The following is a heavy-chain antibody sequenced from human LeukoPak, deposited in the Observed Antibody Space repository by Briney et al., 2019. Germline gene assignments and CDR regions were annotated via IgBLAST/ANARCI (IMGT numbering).Heavy chain of an antibody. J-gene: IGHJ4*02. CDR1: GGSISSYY. CDR2: IYYSGST. Sequence: SETLSLTCTVSGGSISSYYWSWIRQPPGKGLEWIGYIYYSGSTNYNPSLKSRVTISVDTSKNQFSLKLSSVTAADTAVYYCARRHCSSTTCGLDYWGQGTLVTVSS. D-gene: IGHD2-2*01. CDR3: ARRHCSSTTCGLDY. V-gene: IGHV4-59*01.